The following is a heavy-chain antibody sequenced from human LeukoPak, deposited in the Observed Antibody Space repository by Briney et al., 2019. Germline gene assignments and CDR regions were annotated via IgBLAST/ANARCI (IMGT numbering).Heavy chain of an antibody. CDR2: IYSSGST. Sequence: TSQTLSLTCTVSGGSISSGSYYWSWIRQPAGKGLEWIGRIYSSGSTNYNPSLKSRVTISVDTSKNQFSLKLSSVTAADTAVYYCAREMFAYYYDSSGYYYLDYWGQGTLVTVSS. CDR1: GGSISSGSYY. J-gene: IGHJ4*02. D-gene: IGHD3-22*01. CDR3: AREMFAYYYDSSGYYYLDY. V-gene: IGHV4-61*02.